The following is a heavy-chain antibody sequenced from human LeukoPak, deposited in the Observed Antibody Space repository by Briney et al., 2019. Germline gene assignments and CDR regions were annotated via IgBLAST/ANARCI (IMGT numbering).Heavy chain of an antibody. CDR3: ARQLRGEAVAGHLQPFDY. J-gene: IGHJ4*02. Sequence: SETLSLTCTVSGGSISSYYWNWIRQPPGKGLEWIGYIHYSESTNYNPSLKSRVTISVDTSKNQFSLKLSSVTVADTAVYFCARQLRGEAVAGHLQPFDYWGQGTLVTVSS. D-gene: IGHD6-19*01. CDR1: GGSISSYY. CDR2: IHYSEST. V-gene: IGHV4-59*08.